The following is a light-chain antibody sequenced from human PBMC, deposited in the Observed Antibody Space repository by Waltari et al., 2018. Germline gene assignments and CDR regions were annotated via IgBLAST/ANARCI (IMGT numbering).Light chain of an antibody. J-gene: IGKJ2*01. V-gene: IGKV1-12*01. Sequence: DIPMTLSPSYVSASVGDRVTLTCRASQGVTTWLAWYQQKPGKAPKLLIYAASRLQSGVPSRFTGTGSGTDFTLTISSLQPEDFATYYCQQSHTFPYTFGQGTKLEIK. CDR1: QGVTTW. CDR3: QQSHTFPYT. CDR2: AAS.